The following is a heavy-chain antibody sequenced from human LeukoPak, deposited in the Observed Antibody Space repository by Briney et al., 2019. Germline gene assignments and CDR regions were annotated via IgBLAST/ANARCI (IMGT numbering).Heavy chain of an antibody. CDR3: ARTSARGAQFDY. CDR2: IYSSGST. Sequence: PSETLSLTCSVSGGSISSYYWSWIQQPAGKGLEWIGRIYSSGSTNYNPSLKTRVTMSLDTSKNQFSLNLTTVTAADTAVYYCARTSARGAQFDYWGQGTLVTVSS. V-gene: IGHV4-4*07. J-gene: IGHJ4*02. CDR1: GGSISSYY. D-gene: IGHD3-10*01.